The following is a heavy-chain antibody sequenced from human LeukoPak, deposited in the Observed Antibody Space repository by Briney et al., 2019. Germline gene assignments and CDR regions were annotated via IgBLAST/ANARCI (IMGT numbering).Heavy chain of an antibody. V-gene: IGHV1-46*01. CDR1: GYTFTSYY. J-gene: IGHJ5*02. D-gene: IGHD3-3*01. Sequence: ASVKVSCKASGYTFTSYYMHWVRQAPGQGLEWMGIINPSGGSTSYAQKFQGRVTMTRDMSTSTVYMELSSLRSEDTAVYYCARDRGGGYYPLKKYNWFDPWGQGTLVTVSS. CDR2: INPSGGST. CDR3: ARDRGGGYYPLKKYNWFDP.